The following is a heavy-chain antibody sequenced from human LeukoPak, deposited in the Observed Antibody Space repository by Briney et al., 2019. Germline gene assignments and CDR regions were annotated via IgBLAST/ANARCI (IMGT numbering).Heavy chain of an antibody. Sequence: SETLSLTCTVSGGSISSYYWSWIRQPPGKGLEWIGYIYYSGSTNYNPSLKSRVTISVDTSKNQFSLKLTSVTAADSAVYYCARHHVSGYYYFDDWGQGTLVTVSS. CDR2: IYYSGST. CDR3: ARHHVSGYYYFDD. J-gene: IGHJ4*02. CDR1: GGSISSYY. V-gene: IGHV4-59*08. D-gene: IGHD3-22*01.